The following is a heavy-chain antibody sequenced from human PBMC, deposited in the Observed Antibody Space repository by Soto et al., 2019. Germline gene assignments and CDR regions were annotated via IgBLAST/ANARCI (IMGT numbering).Heavy chain of an antibody. CDR3: ARDDEYSGNGMDV. Sequence: QVQLVESGGGVVQPGRSLRLSCAAYEFTFRNYGMHWVRQAPGKGLEWVAVILNDGSNRYHADSVKDRFTISRDNSKNTLYLQMNSLRAEDTAVYYCARDDEYSGNGMDVWGQGTTVTVS. J-gene: IGHJ6*02. CDR1: EFTFRNYG. D-gene: IGHD3-10*01. V-gene: IGHV3-33*01. CDR2: ILNDGSNR.